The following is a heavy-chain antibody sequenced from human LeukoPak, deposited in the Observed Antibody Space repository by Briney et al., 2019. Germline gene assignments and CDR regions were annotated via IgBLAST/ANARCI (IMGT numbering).Heavy chain of an antibody. CDR3: ARFSEGSYWPVDAFDI. J-gene: IGHJ3*02. Sequence: ASVKVSCKASGYTFTSYDINWVRQATGQGLEWMGWMNPNSGNTGYAQKFQGRVTMTRNTSISTAYMELSSLRSEDTAVYYCARFSEGSYWPVDAFDIWGQGTMVTVSS. V-gene: IGHV1-8*01. D-gene: IGHD3-10*01. CDR2: MNPNSGNT. CDR1: GYTFTSYD.